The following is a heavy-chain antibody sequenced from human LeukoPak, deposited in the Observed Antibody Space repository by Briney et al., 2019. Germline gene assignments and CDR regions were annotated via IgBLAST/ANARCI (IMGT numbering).Heavy chain of an antibody. D-gene: IGHD2-15*01. CDR2: IRYDGSNK. J-gene: IGHJ4*02. Sequence: PGGSLRLSCAASRFTFSNYGMHWVRQAPGKGLEWVTFIRYDGSNKYYADSVKGRFTISRDNSKNTLYLQMNSLRTEDTAVYYCAKAGCSGGSCYVYFDYWGQGTLVTVSS. CDR1: RFTFSNYG. CDR3: AKAGCSGGSCYVYFDY. V-gene: IGHV3-30*02.